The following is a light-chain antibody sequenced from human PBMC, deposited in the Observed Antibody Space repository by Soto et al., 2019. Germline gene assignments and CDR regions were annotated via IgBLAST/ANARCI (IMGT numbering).Light chain of an antibody. Sequence: EIVLTQSPGTLSLSPGERGTLSCRASQRFGSSNLAWYQQKPGQAPRLLIYDTSTRATGVPTRFSGSRSGAEFTLTINSLKSEDFAVYYCQQYNNWPPITFGQGTRLEIK. CDR1: QRFGSSN. CDR2: DTS. J-gene: IGKJ5*01. V-gene: IGKV3-15*01. CDR3: QQYNNWPPIT.